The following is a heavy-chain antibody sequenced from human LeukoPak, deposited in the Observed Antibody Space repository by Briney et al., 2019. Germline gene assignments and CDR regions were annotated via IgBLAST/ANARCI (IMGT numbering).Heavy chain of an antibody. CDR1: GYSFTSYW. Sequence: GESLKISCKGSGYSFTSYWIGWVRQMPGKGLEWMGIIYPGDSDTRYSPSFQGQVTISADKSISTAYLQWSSLKASDTAMYYCARLGRDYVYYCYGMDVWGQGTTVTVSS. V-gene: IGHV5-51*01. J-gene: IGHJ6*02. CDR3: ARLGRDYVYYCYGMDV. CDR2: IYPGDSDT. D-gene: IGHD4-17*01.